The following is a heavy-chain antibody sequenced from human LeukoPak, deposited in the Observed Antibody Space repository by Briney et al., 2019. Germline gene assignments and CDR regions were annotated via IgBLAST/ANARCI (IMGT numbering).Heavy chain of an antibody. D-gene: IGHD6-19*01. CDR3: GRDRRAVAGPAFDY. J-gene: IGHJ4*02. V-gene: IGHV4-38-2*02. CDR2: MFRSGTT. Sequence: SETLSLTCSVSGYSISSGYYWGWIRQPPGKGLEWIGSMFRSGTTYYNPSLKSRVTISIDMSKNQLSLSLSSVTAADTAVYYCGRDRRAVAGPAFDYWGQGNLVIVSS. CDR1: GYSISSGYY.